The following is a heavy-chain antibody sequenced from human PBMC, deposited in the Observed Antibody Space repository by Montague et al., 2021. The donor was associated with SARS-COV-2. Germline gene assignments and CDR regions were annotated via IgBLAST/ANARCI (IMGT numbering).Heavy chain of an antibody. J-gene: IGHJ3*01. CDR2: ILLETKWLN. Sequence: CAISGDSVVGLSRRWEEHTSALPSRFELLCRILLETKWLNDYRGXVRSRMIISPDTSRNQFSLQLNSVTPEDTAVYYCARWDIPRGTFSVWGQGTMVTVSS. CDR1: GDSVVGLSRR. CDR3: ARWDIPRGTFSV. V-gene: IGHV6-1*01. D-gene: IGHD3-16*01.